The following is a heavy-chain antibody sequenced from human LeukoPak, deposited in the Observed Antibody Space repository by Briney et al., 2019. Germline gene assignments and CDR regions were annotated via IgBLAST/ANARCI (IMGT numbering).Heavy chain of an antibody. D-gene: IGHD3-3*01. CDR2: IYHSGST. J-gene: IGHJ3*02. V-gene: IGHV4-4*02. CDR3: ARDYDFWSGYYGYAFDI. CDR1: GGSISSSNW. Sequence: SGTLSLTCAVSGGSISSSNWWSWVRQPPGQGLEWIGEIYHSGSTNYNPSLKSRVTISVDKSKNQFSLKLSSVTAADTAMYYCARDYDFWSGYYGYAFDIWGQGTMVTVSS.